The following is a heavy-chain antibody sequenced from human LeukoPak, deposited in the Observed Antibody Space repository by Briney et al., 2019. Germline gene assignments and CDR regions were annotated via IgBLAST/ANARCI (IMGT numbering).Heavy chain of an antibody. CDR3: ATPPHDYGDYYFDY. V-gene: IGHV3-66*03. J-gene: IGHJ4*02. CDR2: IYSDNT. Sequence: GGSLRLSCTVSGFTVSSNSMSWVRQAPGKGLEWVSFIYSDNTHYSDSVKGRFTISRDNSKNTLYLQMNSLRVEDTAVYYCATPPHDYGDYYFDYWGQGTLVTVSS. CDR1: GFTVSSNS. D-gene: IGHD4-17*01.